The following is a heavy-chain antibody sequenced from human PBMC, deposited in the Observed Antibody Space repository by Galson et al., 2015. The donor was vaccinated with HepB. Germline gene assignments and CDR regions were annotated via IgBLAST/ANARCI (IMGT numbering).Heavy chain of an antibody. J-gene: IGHJ1*01. CDR1: GFTFSTYS. V-gene: IGHV3-30*04. CDR3: ARGSSMGRSIIIRSSEYFHY. Sequence: SLRLSCAASGFTFSTYSMHWVRQAPGKGLEWVSFISRDDSNKNYADSVRGRFTISRENSKNTLYLQLNNLRVEDTAVYYCARGSSMGRSIIIRSSEYFHYWGQGTQVTVSS. CDR2: ISRDDSNK. D-gene: IGHD3-3*02.